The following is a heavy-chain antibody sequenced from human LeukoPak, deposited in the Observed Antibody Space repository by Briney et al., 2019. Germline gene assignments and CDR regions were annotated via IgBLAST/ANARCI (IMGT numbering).Heavy chain of an antibody. V-gene: IGHV4-59*08. CDR2: IYYSGST. CDR1: GGSFSSYY. Sequence: PSETLSLTCAVHGGSFSSYYWSWIRQPPGKGLEWIGYIYYSGSTNYNPSLKSRVTISVDTSKNQFSLKLSSVTAADTAVYYCARVISSSWYLNLPTYYYGMDVWGQGTTVTVSS. D-gene: IGHD6-13*01. J-gene: IGHJ6*02. CDR3: ARVISSSWYLNLPTYYYGMDV.